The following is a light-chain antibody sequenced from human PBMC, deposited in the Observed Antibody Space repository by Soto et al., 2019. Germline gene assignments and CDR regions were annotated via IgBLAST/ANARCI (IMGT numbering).Light chain of an antibody. CDR1: QSVTSNQ. CDR2: GAS. V-gene: IGKV3-20*01. CDR3: HQYSSSPWT. Sequence: EMVLTQSPGTLSLSPWERATLSCRASQSVTSNQFAWYQQKPGQAPRLLICGASNRATGIPDRFSGSGSGTDFTLTISRLEPEDFVVYYCHQYSSSPWTFGQGTKVDIK. J-gene: IGKJ1*01.